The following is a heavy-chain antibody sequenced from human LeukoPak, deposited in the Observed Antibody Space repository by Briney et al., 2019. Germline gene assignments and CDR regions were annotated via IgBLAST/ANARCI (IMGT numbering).Heavy chain of an antibody. CDR3: AKDGGEKFRNDDYYYGMDV. Sequence: PGGSLRLSCAASGFTFDDYAMHWVRQAPGKGLEWVSLISGDGGSTYYADSVKGRFTISRDNSKNSLYLQMNSLRTEDTALYYCAKDGGEKFRNDDYYYGMDVWGQGTTVTVSS. J-gene: IGHJ6*02. CDR2: ISGDGGST. CDR1: GFTFDDYA. V-gene: IGHV3-43*02. D-gene: IGHD1-1*01.